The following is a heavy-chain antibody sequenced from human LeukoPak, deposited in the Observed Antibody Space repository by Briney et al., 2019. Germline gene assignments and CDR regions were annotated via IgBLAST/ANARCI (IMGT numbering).Heavy chain of an antibody. CDR1: GGSFSGYY. J-gene: IGHJ4*02. CDR2: IKHSGSS. V-gene: IGHV4-34*01. D-gene: IGHD4-17*01. CDR3: ARGGDYGKD. Sequence: SETLSLTCAVYGGSFSGYYWRWIRQPPGKGLEWIGEIKHSGSSNYNPSLKSRVTISVDTSKNQCTLKLSSVTAADTAVYYWARGGDYGKDWGQGTLVTVSS.